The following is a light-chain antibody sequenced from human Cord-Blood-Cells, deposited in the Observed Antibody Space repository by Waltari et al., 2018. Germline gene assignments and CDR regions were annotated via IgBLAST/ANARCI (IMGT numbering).Light chain of an antibody. V-gene: IGLV3-21*04. J-gene: IGLJ3*02. Sequence: SSVLTQPPSVSVAPGKTARITCGGNNPGSRSVPWYQQKQGQAPVLVIYYDSDRPSGISERVSGSNSANTASLSIGRVEAAVVSEYCCWVCDSRSDHWVFGGGTKLTVL. CDR1: NPGSRS. CDR3: WVCDSRSDHWV. CDR2: YDS.